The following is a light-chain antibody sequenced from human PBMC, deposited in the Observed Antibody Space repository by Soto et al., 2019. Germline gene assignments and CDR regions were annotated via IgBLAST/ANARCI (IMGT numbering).Light chain of an antibody. CDR3: SSHAGSNTLV. CDR2: EVF. V-gene: IGLV2-8*01. CDR1: SSDVGGHNY. Sequence: QSALTQPPSASGSPGQSVSISCAGTSSDVGGHNYVSWYQQRPGKVPRLIIYEVFKRPSGVPDRFSGSKSGNTASLTVSGLQGDDEADYFCSSHAGSNTLVFGGGTKLTVL. J-gene: IGLJ3*02.